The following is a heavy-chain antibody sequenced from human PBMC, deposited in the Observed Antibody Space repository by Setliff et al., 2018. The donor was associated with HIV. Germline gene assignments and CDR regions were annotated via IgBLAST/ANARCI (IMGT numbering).Heavy chain of an antibody. J-gene: IGHJ4*02. V-gene: IGHV4-39*07. Sequence: PSETLSLTCTVSGGSISSSSYYWGWVRQPPGEGLEWIGSMYYSGSTYYTPSPKSRITISLDTSKNQFSLRMRSVTAADTAVYYCARVFVDTAVLRVLEYYFDSWGRGTLVTVSS. CDR3: ARVFVDTAVLRVLEYYFDS. CDR2: MYYSGST. D-gene: IGHD5-18*01. CDR1: GGSISSSSYY.